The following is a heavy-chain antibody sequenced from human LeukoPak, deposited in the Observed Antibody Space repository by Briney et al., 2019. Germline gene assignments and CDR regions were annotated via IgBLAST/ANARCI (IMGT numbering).Heavy chain of an antibody. CDR3: ARRGYYYDSSGYRAHAFDI. Sequence: PSETLSLTCTVSGGSISSYYRSWIRQPPGKGLEWIGYIYYSGSTNYNPSLKSRVTISVDTSKNQFSLKLSSATAADTAVYYCARRGYYYDSSGYRAHAFDIWGQGTMVTVSS. D-gene: IGHD3-22*01. J-gene: IGHJ3*02. CDR2: IYYSGST. CDR1: GGSISSYY. V-gene: IGHV4-59*08.